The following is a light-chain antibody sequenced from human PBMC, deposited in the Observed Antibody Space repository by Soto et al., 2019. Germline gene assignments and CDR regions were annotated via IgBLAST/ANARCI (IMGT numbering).Light chain of an antibody. CDR3: QQSYSTPRT. V-gene: IGKV1-39*01. Sequence: DIQMTQSPSSLSASVGDRVTITCRASQNINNYLNCYQQKPGKAHKLLIYVVSNFQSGAPSWFSGSGSGTDFTLTTSSLQPDDFATYYYQQSYSTPRTFGQGTKLEIK. CDR2: VVS. J-gene: IGKJ2*01. CDR1: QNINNY.